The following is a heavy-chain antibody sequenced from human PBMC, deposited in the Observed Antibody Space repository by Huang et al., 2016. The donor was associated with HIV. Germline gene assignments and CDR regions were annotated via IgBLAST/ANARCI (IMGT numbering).Heavy chain of an antibody. Sequence: EEQLVQSGAEVKKPGESLKISCEGSGYSFAKYGIGWVRQMPGKGLEWMGIIYPDDADNRYSPSFQGQGSISADKSISTAYLQWSSLKASDTARYYCARLDTARNYYYYGLDVWGQGTSVIVSS. J-gene: IGHJ6*02. CDR2: IYPDDADN. V-gene: IGHV5-51*01. CDR1: GYSFAKYG. D-gene: IGHD5-18*01. CDR3: ARLDTARNYYYYGLDV.